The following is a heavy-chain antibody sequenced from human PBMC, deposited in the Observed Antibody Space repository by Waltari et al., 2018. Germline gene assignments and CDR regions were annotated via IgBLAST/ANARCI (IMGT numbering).Heavy chain of an antibody. D-gene: IGHD3-22*01. CDR1: GFNLFRYA. CDR3: ARHLYSIDYLELGN. Sequence: EVHLLESGGGLAQQGGSLRLSCADSGFNLFRYAMSWVRQAPGKGLEWFSGISDSGVITKYADSVKGRFTVSRDNSKNTVFLQLNSLRAEDTAIYYCARHLYSIDYLELGNWGQGTQVTVSS. J-gene: IGHJ4*02. V-gene: IGHV3-23*01. CDR2: ISDSGVIT.